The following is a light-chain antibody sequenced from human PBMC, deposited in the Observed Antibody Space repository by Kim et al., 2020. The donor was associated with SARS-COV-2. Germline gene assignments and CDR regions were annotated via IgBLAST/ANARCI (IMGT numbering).Light chain of an antibody. CDR2: GAS. Sequence: EIVMTQSPATLSVSPGERATLFCRASQSVSTNVAWYQQKPGQAPRLLIFGASPRATGVPARFSGSGSGTDFTLTIGGLQSEDSAVYFCQQYNRWPYTFGQGTKLEI. CDR3: QQYNRWPYT. CDR1: QSVSTN. V-gene: IGKV3-15*01. J-gene: IGKJ2*01.